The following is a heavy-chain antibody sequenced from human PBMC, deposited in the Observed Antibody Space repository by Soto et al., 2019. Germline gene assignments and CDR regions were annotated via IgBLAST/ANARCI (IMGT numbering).Heavy chain of an antibody. CDR3: ARACPLREASYDFWSGYYAIDY. D-gene: IGHD3-3*01. CDR1: GYTFTSYG. CDR2: ISAYNGNT. V-gene: IGHV1-18*01. Sequence: ASVKVSCKASGYTFTSYGISWVRQAPGQGLEWMGWISAYNGNTNYAQKLQGRVTMTTDTSTSTAYMELRSLRSDDTAVYYCARACPLREASYDFWSGYYAIDYWGQGTLVTVFS. J-gene: IGHJ4*02.